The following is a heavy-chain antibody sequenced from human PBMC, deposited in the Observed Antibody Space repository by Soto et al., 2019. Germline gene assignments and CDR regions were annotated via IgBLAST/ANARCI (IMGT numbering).Heavy chain of an antibody. CDR3: ARGQYYDFWSGYYERPSGQTYYHYGMDV. V-gene: IGHV1-2*04. D-gene: IGHD3-3*01. J-gene: IGHJ6*02. CDR2: INPNSGGT. CDR1: GYTFTGYY. Sequence: GASVKVSCKASGYTFTGYYMHWVRQAPGQGLEWMGWINPNSGGTNYAQKFQGWVTMTRDTSISTAYMELSRLRSDDTAVYYCARGQYYDFWSGYYERPSGQTYYHYGMDVRGQGTTVTVSS.